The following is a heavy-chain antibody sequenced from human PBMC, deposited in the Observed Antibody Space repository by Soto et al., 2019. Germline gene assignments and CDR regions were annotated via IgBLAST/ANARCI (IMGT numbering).Heavy chain of an antibody. CDR1: GGSISSGGYY. D-gene: IGHD4-17*01. CDR3: ARGPDYGDYYFDY. CDR2: IYYSGST. Sequence: SETLSLTCTVSGGSISSGGYYWSWIRQHPGKGLEWIGYIYYSGSTYYNPSLKSRVTISVDTSKNQFSLKLSSVTAADTAGYYCARGPDYGDYYFDYWGQGTLVT. J-gene: IGHJ4*02. V-gene: IGHV4-31*03.